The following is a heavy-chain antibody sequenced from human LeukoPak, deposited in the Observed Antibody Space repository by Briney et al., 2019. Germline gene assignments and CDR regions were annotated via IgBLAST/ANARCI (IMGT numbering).Heavy chain of an antibody. CDR2: ISGSSATT. CDR1: GFTFSSYA. V-gene: IGHV3-23*01. Sequence: GGSLTLSCAASGFTFSSYAMTWVRQAPGKGLEWVSGISGSSATTYYADSVKGRFTISRDNSKNTLYLQMNSLRAEDSALYYCAKDQGTYYDFWSGYYRGFDPWGQGTLVTVSS. CDR3: AKDQGTYYDFWSGYYRGFDP. J-gene: IGHJ5*02. D-gene: IGHD3-3*01.